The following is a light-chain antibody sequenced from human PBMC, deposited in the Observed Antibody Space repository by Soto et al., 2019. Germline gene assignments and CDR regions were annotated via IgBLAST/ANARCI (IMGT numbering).Light chain of an antibody. CDR1: QSLRSN. Sequence: EIVMTQSPATLSVSPGERATLSCRASQSLRSNLAWYQQKPGQAPRLLIYAASTRATGIPARFSGSGSWTEFTLTISSMQSEDYSVYYCHQYNNWPPWTFGQGTKVEIK. CDR2: AAS. J-gene: IGKJ1*01. CDR3: HQYNNWPPWT. V-gene: IGKV3-15*01.